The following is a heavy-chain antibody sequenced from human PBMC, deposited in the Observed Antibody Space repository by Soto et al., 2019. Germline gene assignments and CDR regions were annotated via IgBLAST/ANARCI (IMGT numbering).Heavy chain of an antibody. CDR1: GSTFSSYA. J-gene: IGHJ5*02. D-gene: IGHD1-26*01. CDR2: ISGSGGST. Sequence: PGGSLRLSCAASGSTFSSYAMSWVRQAPGKGLEWVSAISGSGGSTYYADSVKGRFTISRDNSKNTLYLQMNSLRAEDTAVYYCAKDRQEEWDNLLPNNWFDPWGQGTLVTVSS. V-gene: IGHV3-23*01. CDR3: AKDRQEEWDNLLPNNWFDP.